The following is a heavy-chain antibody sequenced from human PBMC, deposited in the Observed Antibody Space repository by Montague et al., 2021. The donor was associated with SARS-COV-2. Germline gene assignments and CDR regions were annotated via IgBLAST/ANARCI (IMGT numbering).Heavy chain of an antibody. Sequence: TLSLTCTVSGDSINGPGYYWSWIRQPPGKGLEWIGYIYYSGTTYYNPSLKSRVTISVDTSKNQFSLKLSSVTAADTAVYYCARVLSHQASFGVVIIYGMDVWGQGTTVTVSS. CDR3: ARVLSHQASFGVVIIYGMDV. D-gene: IGHD3-3*01. CDR2: IYYSGTT. CDR1: GDSINGPGYY. V-gene: IGHV4-31*03. J-gene: IGHJ6*02.